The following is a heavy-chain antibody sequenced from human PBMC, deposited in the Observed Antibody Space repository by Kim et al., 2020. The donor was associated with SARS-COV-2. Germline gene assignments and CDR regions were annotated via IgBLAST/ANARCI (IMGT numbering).Heavy chain of an antibody. CDR3: VKDHGWELLEGAFDI. V-gene: IGHV3-64D*06. CDR2: ISSNGGST. Sequence: GGSLRLSCSASGFTFSSYAMHWVRQAPGKGLEYVSAISSNGGSTYYADSVKGRFTISRDNSKNTLYLQMSSLRAEDTAVYYCVKDHGWELLEGAFDIWGQGTMVSVSS. J-gene: IGHJ3*02. D-gene: IGHD1-26*01. CDR1: GFTFSSYA.